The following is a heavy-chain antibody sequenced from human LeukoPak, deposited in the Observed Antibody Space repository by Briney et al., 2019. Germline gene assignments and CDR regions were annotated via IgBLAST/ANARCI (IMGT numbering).Heavy chain of an antibody. CDR3: ASGIRRLPTSAETDY. Sequence: GGSLRLSCAASGFTFSSYSMNWVRQAPGKGLEWVSYISSSSSTIYYADSVKGRFTISRDNAKNSLYLQMNSLRAEDAAVYYCASGIRRLPTSAETDYWGQGTLVTVSS. J-gene: IGHJ4*02. V-gene: IGHV3-48*01. D-gene: IGHD5-12*01. CDR2: ISSSSSTI. CDR1: GFTFSSYS.